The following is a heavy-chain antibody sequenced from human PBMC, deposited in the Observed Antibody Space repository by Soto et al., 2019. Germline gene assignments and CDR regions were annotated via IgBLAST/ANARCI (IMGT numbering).Heavy chain of an antibody. V-gene: IGHV4-4*02. CDR3: ARVSVAGTYSDY. J-gene: IGHJ4*02. CDR2: IYHSGST. Sequence: QVQLQESGPGLVKPSGTLSLTCAVSGGSILSSTWWSGGRRPRGKGLEWIGEIYHSGSTNYNPSLKSRVTIAVDKSKNQFSLKLSSVTAADTAVYYCARVSVAGTYSDYWGQGTLVTVSS. D-gene: IGHD6-19*01. CDR1: GGSILSSTW.